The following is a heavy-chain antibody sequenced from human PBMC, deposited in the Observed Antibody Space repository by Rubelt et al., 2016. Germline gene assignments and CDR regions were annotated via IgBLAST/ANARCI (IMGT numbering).Heavy chain of an antibody. J-gene: IGHJ4*02. D-gene: IGHD4-17*01. Sequence: QVQLQESGPGLVKPSQTLSLTCAVSGGSISSGGYSWSWIRQPPGKGLEWIGYIYYSGSTYYNPSLKSRVTISVDTSKNQFSLKLSSVTAADTAVYYCARDADYGDSGFDYWGQGTLVTVSS. V-gene: IGHV4-30-4*07. CDR3: ARDADYGDSGFDY. CDR1: GGSISSGGYS. CDR2: IYYSGST.